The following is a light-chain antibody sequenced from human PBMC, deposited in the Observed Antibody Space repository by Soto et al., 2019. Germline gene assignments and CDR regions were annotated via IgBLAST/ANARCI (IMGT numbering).Light chain of an antibody. CDR2: DAS. Sequence: EIVMTQSPATLSVSPGERATLACRASQSVSRNLAWFQQKPGQAPRLLIYDASTRASGIPARFSGGASGTEFTLTISSLQSEDFAVYYCQQYNNWPRTFGQGNKVEIK. V-gene: IGKV3-15*01. CDR3: QQYNNWPRT. CDR1: QSVSRN. J-gene: IGKJ1*01.